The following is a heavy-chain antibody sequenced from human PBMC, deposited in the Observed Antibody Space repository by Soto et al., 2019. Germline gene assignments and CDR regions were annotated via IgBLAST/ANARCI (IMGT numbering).Heavy chain of an antibody. J-gene: IGHJ4*02. Sequence: QITLKESGPTLVKPTQTLTLTCTFSGFSLSTSGVGVGWIRQPPGKALEWLALIYWNDDKRYSPSLKSRLTITKDTSKNQVVLTMTNMDPVDTATYYCAHTERTGPTLGGHIDYWGQGTLVTVSS. D-gene: IGHD1-1*01. V-gene: IGHV2-5*01. CDR1: GFSLSTSGVG. CDR3: AHTERTGPTLGGHIDY. CDR2: IYWNDDK.